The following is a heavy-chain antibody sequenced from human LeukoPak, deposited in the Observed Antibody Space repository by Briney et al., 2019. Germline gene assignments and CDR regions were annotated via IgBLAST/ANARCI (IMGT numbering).Heavy chain of an antibody. CDR1: GGPLRGYY. J-gene: IGHJ5*02. CDR2: INYSGNT. V-gene: IGHV4-34*01. CDR3: ARGRVVVVPAAIFSGWFDP. D-gene: IGHD2-2*02. Sequence: SDTLSLPRAVYGGPLRGYYWRWIPPPPGKGREEIGDINYSGNTNHNPSLKSRVTISVDTSKNQFSLKLSSVTAADTAVYYCARGRVVVVPAAIFSGWFDPWGQGALVTVSS.